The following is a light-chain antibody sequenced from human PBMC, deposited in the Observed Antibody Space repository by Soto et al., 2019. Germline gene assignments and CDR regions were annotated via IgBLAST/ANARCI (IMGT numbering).Light chain of an antibody. J-gene: IGLJ3*02. CDR1: ISNIGTKS. CDR2: DDI. Sequence: QSVLTQAPSASGTPGQRVTISCSGSISNIGTKSVNWYQQLPGKAPILLIYDDIERPSGVPERFSGSKSGTSASLAISGLQSEEEADYYCAASDDSLNGNWVFGGGTKVTVL. CDR3: AASDDSLNGNWV. V-gene: IGLV1-44*01.